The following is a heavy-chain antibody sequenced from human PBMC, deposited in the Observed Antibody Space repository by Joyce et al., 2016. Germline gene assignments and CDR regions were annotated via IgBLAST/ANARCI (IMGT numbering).Heavy chain of an antibody. Sequence: QLQLQESGPGLVKPSETLSLTCTVSAGSISSSSYYWGWIRQPPGKGLEWRGSMYYSGSTYYSPSLKSRVTVSVDTFKNQFALKVSSVTAADTAVYYCARDAPMIRGPLAYWGQGTLVTVSS. CDR1: AGSISSSSYY. D-gene: IGHD3-10*01. CDR2: MYYSGST. V-gene: IGHV4-39*07. J-gene: IGHJ4*02. CDR3: ARDAPMIRGPLAY.